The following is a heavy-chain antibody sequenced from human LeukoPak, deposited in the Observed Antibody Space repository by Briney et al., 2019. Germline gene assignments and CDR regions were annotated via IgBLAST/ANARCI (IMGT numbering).Heavy chain of an antibody. CDR3: ARAVPLLGDYFDY. D-gene: IGHD2-2*01. Sequence: SETLSLTCTVSGGSISSYYWSWFRQPPGKGLVWIGYIYYSGSTNYNPSLKSRVTISVDTSKNQFSLKLSSVTAADTAVYYCARAVPLLGDYFDYWGQGTLVTVSS. CDR1: GGSISSYY. J-gene: IGHJ4*02. CDR2: IYYSGST. V-gene: IGHV4-59*01.